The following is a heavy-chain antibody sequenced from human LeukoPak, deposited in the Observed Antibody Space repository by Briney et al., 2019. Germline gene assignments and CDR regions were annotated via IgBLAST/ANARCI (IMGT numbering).Heavy chain of an antibody. D-gene: IGHD3-3*01. CDR1: GGSVSSGSYY. Sequence: SETLSLTCTVSGGSVSSGSYYWSWIRQPPGKALEWIGYIYYTGSTSYNPSLKSRVTMSVDTSKNQFSLELSSVTAADTAVYYCARDRPSYSDFWSGYDNWFDTWGEGTLVTVSS. CDR2: IYYTGST. V-gene: IGHV4-61*01. CDR3: ARDRPSYSDFWSGYDNWFDT. J-gene: IGHJ5*02.